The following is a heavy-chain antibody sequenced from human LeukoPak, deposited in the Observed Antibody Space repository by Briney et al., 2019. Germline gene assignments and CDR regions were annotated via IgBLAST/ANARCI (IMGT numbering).Heavy chain of an antibody. CDR1: GYTFTSYY. CDR2: INPSGGST. D-gene: IGHD6-19*01. CDR3: ATVVGSSGSTRYFQH. Sequence: ASVKVSCKASGYTFTSYYMHWVRQAPGQGLEWMGIINPSGGSTSYAQKFQGRVTMTRDTSTSTVYMELSSLRSEDTAVYYCATVVGSSGSTRYFQHWGQGTLVTVPS. J-gene: IGHJ1*01. V-gene: IGHV1-46*01.